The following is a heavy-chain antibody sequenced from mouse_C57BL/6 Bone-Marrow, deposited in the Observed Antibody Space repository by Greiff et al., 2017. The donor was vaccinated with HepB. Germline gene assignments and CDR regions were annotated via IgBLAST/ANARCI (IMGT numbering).Heavy chain of an antibody. Sequence: LEESGAELVRPGTSVKMSCKASGYTFTNYWIGWAKQRPGHGLEWIGDIYPGGGYTNYNEKFKGKATLTADKSSSTAYMQFSSLTSEDSAIYYCARRDGSNYFDYWGQGTTLTVSS. CDR2: IYPGGGYT. J-gene: IGHJ2*01. CDR1: GYTFTNYW. D-gene: IGHD1-1*01. CDR3: ARRDGSNYFDY. V-gene: IGHV1-63*01.